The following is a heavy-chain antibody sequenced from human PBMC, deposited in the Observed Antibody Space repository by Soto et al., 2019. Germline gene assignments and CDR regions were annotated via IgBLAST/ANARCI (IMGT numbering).Heavy chain of an antibody. CDR3: ARGIYYYDSSGDSWFDP. J-gene: IGHJ5*02. Sequence: SETLSLTCTVSGDSINSGDYSWTWIRQPPGKGLEWIGYIYHTGATYYNMSLKSRVTISVDRSKNQFSLKLSSVTAADTAVYYCARGIYYYDSSGDSWFDPWGQGTLVTVS. CDR2: IYHTGAT. CDR1: GDSINSGDYS. D-gene: IGHD3-22*01. V-gene: IGHV4-30-2*01.